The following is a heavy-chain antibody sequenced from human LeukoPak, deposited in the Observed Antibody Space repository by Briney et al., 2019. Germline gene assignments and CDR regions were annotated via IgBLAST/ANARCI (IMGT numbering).Heavy chain of an antibody. V-gene: IGHV3-30-3*01. Sequence: GRSLRLSCAASGFTFSSYAMHWVRQAPGKGLEWVAVISYDGSNKYYADSVKGRFTISRDNSKNTLYLQMNSLRAEDTAVYYCARDTVSSSWYQGYFDYWGQGTLVTVSS. D-gene: IGHD6-13*01. CDR1: GFTFSSYA. CDR2: ISYDGSNK. J-gene: IGHJ4*02. CDR3: ARDTVSSSWYQGYFDY.